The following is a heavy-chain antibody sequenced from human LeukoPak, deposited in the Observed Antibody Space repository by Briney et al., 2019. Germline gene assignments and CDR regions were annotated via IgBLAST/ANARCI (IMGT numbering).Heavy chain of an antibody. CDR3: ASSGSYYYYYYMDV. D-gene: IGHD1-26*01. CDR1: GFTFSSYG. J-gene: IGHJ6*03. V-gene: IGHV3-23*01. Sequence: GGSLRLSCAASGFTFSSYGMSWVRQAPGKGLEWVSAISGSGGSTYYADSVKGRFTISRDNSKNTLYLQMNSLRAEDTAVYYCASSGSYYYYYYMDVWGKGTTVTISS. CDR2: ISGSGGST.